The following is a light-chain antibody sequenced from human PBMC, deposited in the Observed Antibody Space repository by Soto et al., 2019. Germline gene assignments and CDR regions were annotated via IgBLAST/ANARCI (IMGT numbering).Light chain of an antibody. Sequence: QSALTQPASVTGSPGQSITISCTGTSSDVGSYNLVSWYQQPPGKAPTRMIYEGSKRHSGGANRLSGLKSGNMDSLAITGLQGEYVAEYYCRSYAGSVCVFGTGTKVTVL. CDR1: SSDVGSYNL. J-gene: IGLJ1*01. CDR2: EGS. V-gene: IGLV2-23*01. CDR3: RSYAGSVCV.